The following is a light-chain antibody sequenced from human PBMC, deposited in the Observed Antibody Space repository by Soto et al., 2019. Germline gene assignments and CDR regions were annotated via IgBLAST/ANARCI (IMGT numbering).Light chain of an antibody. J-gene: IGKJ1*01. CDR2: DAS. CDR3: QQYNSYPWT. Sequence: DIQMTQSPSTLYASVGDRVTITCRASQSISSWLAWYQQKPGKAPKLLIYDASSLDSGVPSRFSGSGSGTEFTLPISSLQPDDFATYYCQQYNSYPWTFGQGTKVEIK. CDR1: QSISSW. V-gene: IGKV1-5*01.